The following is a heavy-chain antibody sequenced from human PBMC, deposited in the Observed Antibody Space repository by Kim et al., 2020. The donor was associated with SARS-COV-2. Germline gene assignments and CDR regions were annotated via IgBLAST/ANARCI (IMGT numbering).Heavy chain of an antibody. CDR2: ISYDGSNK. J-gene: IGHJ4*02. CDR1: GFTFSSYG. D-gene: IGHD3-22*01. CDR3: ACSSGYYNPKFDY. Sequence: GGSLRLSCAASGFTFSSYGMHWVRQAPGKGLEWVAVISYDGSNKYYADSVKGRFTISRDNSKNTLYLQMNSLRAEDTAVYYCACSSGYYNPKFDYWGQGTLVTFSS. V-gene: IGHV3-30*03.